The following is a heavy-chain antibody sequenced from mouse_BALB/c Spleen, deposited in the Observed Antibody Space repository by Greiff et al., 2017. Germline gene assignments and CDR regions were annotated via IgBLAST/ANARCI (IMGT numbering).Heavy chain of an antibody. J-gene: IGHJ1*01. CDR3: ASLYDGYPHWYFDV. D-gene: IGHD2-3*01. V-gene: IGHV3-8*02. CDR2: ISYSGST. Sequence: EVQLVESGPSLVKPSQTLSLTCSVTGDSITSGYWNWIRKFPGNKLEYMGYISYSGSTYYNPSLKSRISITRDTSKNQYYLQLNSVTTEDTATYYCASLYDGYPHWYFDVWGAGTTVTVSS. CDR1: GDSITSGY.